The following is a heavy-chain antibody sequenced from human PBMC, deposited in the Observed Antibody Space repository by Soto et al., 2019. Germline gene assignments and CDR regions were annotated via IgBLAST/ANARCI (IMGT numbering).Heavy chain of an antibody. CDR2: IYHSGST. Sequence: SETLSLTCAVSGGSISSSNWWSWVRQPPGKGLEWIGEIYHSGSTNYNPSLKSRVTISVDTSKNQFSLKLSSVTAADTAVYYCAREYYYDSSVRFDYWGQGTLVTVSS. CDR1: GGSISSSNW. D-gene: IGHD3-22*01. CDR3: AREYYYDSSVRFDY. V-gene: IGHV4-4*02. J-gene: IGHJ4*02.